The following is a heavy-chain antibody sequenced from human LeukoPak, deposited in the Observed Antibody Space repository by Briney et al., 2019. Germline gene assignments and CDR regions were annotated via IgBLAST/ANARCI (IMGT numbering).Heavy chain of an antibody. CDR3: ARETLIFGVVDYYYYYMDV. J-gene: IGHJ6*03. CDR2: IYYSGST. CDR1: GGSISSSSYY. D-gene: IGHD3-3*01. V-gene: IGHV4-39*07. Sequence: PSETLSLTCTVSGGSISSSSYYWGWIRQPPGKGLEWIGSIYYSGSTYYNPSLKSRVTISVDTSKNQFSLKLSSVTAADTAVYYCARETLIFGVVDYYYYYMDVWGKGTTVTVSS.